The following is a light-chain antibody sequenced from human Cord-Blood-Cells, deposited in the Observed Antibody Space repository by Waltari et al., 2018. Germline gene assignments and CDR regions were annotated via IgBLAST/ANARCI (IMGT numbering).Light chain of an antibody. Sequence: IQMTQSPSSLSASVGARVTITCRASQSIRSYLTWNKQKHGKAPKLLIYAASRLKSGVPSRFSGSGSGTDFTLTISSLQPEDFATYYCQQSYSTLFTFGPGTKVDIK. CDR1: QSIRSY. CDR3: QQSYSTLFT. J-gene: IGKJ3*01. CDR2: AAS. V-gene: IGKV1-39*01.